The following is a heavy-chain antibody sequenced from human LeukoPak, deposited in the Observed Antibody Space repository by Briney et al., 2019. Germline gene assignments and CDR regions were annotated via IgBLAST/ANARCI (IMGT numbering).Heavy chain of an antibody. CDR1: GFTFSSYA. J-gene: IGHJ4*02. CDR3: ARDGPAYYYHSSGYFGY. CDR2: ISYDGSNK. Sequence: GGSLRLSCAASGFTFSSYAMHWVRQAPGKGLEWVAVISYDGSNKYYADSVKGRFTISRDNSKNTLYLQMNSLRAEDTAVYYCARDGPAYYYHSSGYFGYWGQGTLVTVSS. V-gene: IGHV3-30*04. D-gene: IGHD3-22*01.